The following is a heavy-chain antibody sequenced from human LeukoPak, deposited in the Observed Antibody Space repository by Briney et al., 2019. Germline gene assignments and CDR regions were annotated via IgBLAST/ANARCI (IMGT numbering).Heavy chain of an antibody. CDR2: IKQDGSEK. CDR1: GFTFSSNW. Sequence: GGSLRLSCAASGFTFSSNWMSWVRQAPGKGLEWVANIKQDGSEKYYVDSVKGRFTISRDNAKNSLYLQMNSLRAEDTAVYYCARGHITMIVKRGYFDYWGQGTLVTVSS. D-gene: IGHD3-22*01. V-gene: IGHV3-7*01. CDR3: ARGHITMIVKRGYFDY. J-gene: IGHJ4*02.